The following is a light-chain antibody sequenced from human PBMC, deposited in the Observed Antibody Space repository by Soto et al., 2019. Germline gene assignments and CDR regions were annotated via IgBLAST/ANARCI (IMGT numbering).Light chain of an antibody. CDR1: QPISNY. Sequence: DIQMTQSPSSLSASVGDRVTITCRASQPISNYLNWYQHKPGQAPKLLIYAASTLQSGVPSRFSGGESGTDFTLTISNLQPDDVAIYYCQQSYSTPITFGGGSKVEIK. V-gene: IGKV1-39*01. J-gene: IGKJ4*01. CDR3: QQSYSTPIT. CDR2: AAS.